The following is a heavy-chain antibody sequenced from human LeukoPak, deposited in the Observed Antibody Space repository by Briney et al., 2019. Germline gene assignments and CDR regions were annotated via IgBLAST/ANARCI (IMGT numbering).Heavy chain of an antibody. CDR1: GYTFTGYY. V-gene: IGHV1-2*02. Sequence: ASVKVSCKASGYTFTGYYMHWVRQAPGQGLEWMGWINPNSGGTNYAQKFQGRVTMTRDTSISTAYMELSRLRSDDTAVYYCARAMKGRYCSGGSCYPYYYGMDVWGQGTTVTVSS. J-gene: IGHJ6*02. CDR2: INPNSGGT. D-gene: IGHD2-15*01. CDR3: ARAMKGRYCSGGSCYPYYYGMDV.